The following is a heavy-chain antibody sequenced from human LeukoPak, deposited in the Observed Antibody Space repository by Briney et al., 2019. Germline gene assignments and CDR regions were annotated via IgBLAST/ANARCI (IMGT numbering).Heavy chain of an antibody. CDR1: GGSFSGYY. CDR3: ARSYYRYGMDV. J-gene: IGHJ6*02. Sequence: SETLSLTCAVYGGSFSGYYWSWIRRPPGKGLEWIGEINHSGSTNYNPSLKSRVTISVDTSKNQFSLKLSSVTAADTAVYYCARSYYRYGMDVWGQGTTVTVSS. D-gene: IGHD1-26*01. CDR2: INHSGST. V-gene: IGHV4-34*01.